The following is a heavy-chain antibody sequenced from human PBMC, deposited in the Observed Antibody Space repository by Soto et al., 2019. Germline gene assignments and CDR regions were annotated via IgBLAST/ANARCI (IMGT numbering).Heavy chain of an antibody. Sequence: GGSLRLSCAASGFTVSSNYMSWVRQAPGKGLEWVSVIYSGGSTYYADSVKGRFAISRDNSKNTLYLQMNSLRAEDTAVYYCARVADSSGWYWGAHAAHFDYWGQGTLVTVSS. J-gene: IGHJ4*02. D-gene: IGHD6-19*01. CDR1: GFTVSSNY. CDR2: IYSGGST. V-gene: IGHV3-53*01. CDR3: ARVADSSGWYWGAHAAHFDY.